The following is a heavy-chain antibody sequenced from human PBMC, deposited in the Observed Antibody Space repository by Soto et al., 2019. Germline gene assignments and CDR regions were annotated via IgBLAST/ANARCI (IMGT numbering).Heavy chain of an antibody. CDR1: GYTFTSYG. CDR2: ISAYNGNT. J-gene: IGHJ6*02. CDR3: ARDRGIVVVVAATLVAPNYYYGMDV. Sequence: ASVKVSCKASGYTFTSYGISWVRQAPGQGLEWMGWISAYNGNTNYAQKLQGRVTMTTDTSTSTAYMELRSLRSDDTAVYYCARDRGIVVVVAATLVAPNYYYGMDVWGQGTTVTV. V-gene: IGHV1-18*01. D-gene: IGHD2-15*01.